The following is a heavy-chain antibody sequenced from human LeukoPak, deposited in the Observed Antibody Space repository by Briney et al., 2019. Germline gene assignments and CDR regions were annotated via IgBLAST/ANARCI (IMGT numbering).Heavy chain of an antibody. Sequence: GESLQISCQGSGYSFTSYWIGWVRQMPGKGLEWMGIIYPGDSDTRYSPSFQGQVTISADKSISTAYLQWSSLKASDTAMYYCARHEFYCSGGSCQLDAFDIWGQGTMVTVSS. CDR1: GYSFTSYW. V-gene: IGHV5-51*01. D-gene: IGHD2-15*01. J-gene: IGHJ3*02. CDR2: IYPGDSDT. CDR3: ARHEFYCSGGSCQLDAFDI.